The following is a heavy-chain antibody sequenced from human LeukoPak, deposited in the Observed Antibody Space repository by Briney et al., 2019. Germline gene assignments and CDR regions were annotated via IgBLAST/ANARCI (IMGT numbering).Heavy chain of an antibody. CDR1: GGSISNDF. V-gene: IGHV4-59*08. CDR3: AGDIAAINIPGSRLDP. D-gene: IGHD6-13*01. J-gene: IGHJ5*02. Sequence: PSETLSLTCTVSGGSISNDFWSWIRQPPGKGLEWIGYISYSGITNYNPSLKSRVTISVDTSKNQCSLRLRSVTAADTAVYFYAGDIAAINIPGSRLDPWGQGTLVTVSS. CDR2: ISYSGIT.